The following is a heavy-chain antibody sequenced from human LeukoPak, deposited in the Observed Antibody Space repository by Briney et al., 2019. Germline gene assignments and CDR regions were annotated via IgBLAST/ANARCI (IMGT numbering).Heavy chain of an antibody. D-gene: IGHD4-17*01. Sequence: SETLSLTCAVYGVSFSGYYWSWIRQPPGKGLEWIGEINHSGSTNYNPSLKSRVTISVDTSKNQFSLKLSSVTAADTAVYYCARQGTYGDFAWGQGTLVTVSS. J-gene: IGHJ5*02. V-gene: IGHV4-34*01. CDR3: ARQGTYGDFA. CDR1: GVSFSGYY. CDR2: INHSGST.